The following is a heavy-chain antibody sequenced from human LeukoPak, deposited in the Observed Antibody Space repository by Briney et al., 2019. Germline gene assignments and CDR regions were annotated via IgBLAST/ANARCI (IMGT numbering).Heavy chain of an antibody. CDR3: ARVRVDTAMVFDY. CDR1: GGTFSSYA. Sequence: SVKVSCXASGGTFSSYAISWVRLAPGQGLEWMGGIIPIFGTANYAQKFQGRVTITTDESTSTAYMELSSLRSEDTAVYYCARVRVDTAMVFDYWGQGTLVTVSS. V-gene: IGHV1-69*05. D-gene: IGHD5-18*01. CDR2: IIPIFGTA. J-gene: IGHJ4*02.